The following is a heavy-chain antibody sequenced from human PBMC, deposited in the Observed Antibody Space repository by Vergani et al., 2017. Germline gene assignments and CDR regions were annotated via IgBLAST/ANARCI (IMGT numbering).Heavy chain of an antibody. V-gene: IGHV3-23*04. CDR1: GFTFSYYY. D-gene: IGHD3-10*01. CDR2: ISGSGGST. Sequence: EVQLVESGGGLVQPGGSLRLSCAASGFTFSYYYMSGVRQAPGKGLEWVSAISGSGGSTYYADSVKGRFTISRDNSKNTLYLQMNSLRAEDTAVYYCAAMVRGVPDFDYWGQGTLVTVSS. J-gene: IGHJ4*02. CDR3: AAMVRGVPDFDY.